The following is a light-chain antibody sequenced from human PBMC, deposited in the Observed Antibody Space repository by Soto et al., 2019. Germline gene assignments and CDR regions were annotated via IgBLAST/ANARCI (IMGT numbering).Light chain of an antibody. CDR2: AAS. CDR1: QGIRSY. CDR3: QQYYSYPYT. J-gene: IGKJ2*01. Sequence: AIRMTQSPSSFSASTGDRVTITCRASQGIRSYLAWYQQKPGKAPKLLIYAASTLQSGVPSRFSGSGSGTDFTLTISCLQSEDFATYYGQQYYSYPYTFGQGTKLEIK. V-gene: IGKV1-8*01.